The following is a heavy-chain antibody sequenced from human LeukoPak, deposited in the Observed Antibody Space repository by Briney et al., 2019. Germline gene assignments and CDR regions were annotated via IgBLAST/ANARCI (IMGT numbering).Heavy chain of an antibody. J-gene: IGHJ4*02. V-gene: IGHV3-48*01. Sequence: GGSLRLSCTASGFPSVEYSMNWVRQAPGKGLEWISYIGIDSGNTKYADSVRGRFTISADKAKNSLYLQMNSLRVEDTAVYYCARDHNYAFDNWGQGTLVSVAS. CDR2: IGIDSGNT. D-gene: IGHD1-1*01. CDR3: ARDHNYAFDN. CDR1: GFPSVEYS.